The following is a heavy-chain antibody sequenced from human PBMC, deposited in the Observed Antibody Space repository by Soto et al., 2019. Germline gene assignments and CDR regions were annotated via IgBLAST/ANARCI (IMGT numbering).Heavy chain of an antibody. Sequence: PSETLSLTCTVSGGSVSSGSYYWSWIRQPPGKGLEWIGYIYYSGSTNYNPSLKSRVTISVDTSKNQFSLKLSSVTAADTAVYYCAREEGVDYYDSSGYYRGRRDDRRMYGMDVWGQGTTVTVSS. CDR2: IYYSGST. D-gene: IGHD3-22*01. V-gene: IGHV4-61*01. CDR1: GGSVSSGSYY. J-gene: IGHJ6*02. CDR3: AREEGVDYYDSSGYYRGRRDDRRMYGMDV.